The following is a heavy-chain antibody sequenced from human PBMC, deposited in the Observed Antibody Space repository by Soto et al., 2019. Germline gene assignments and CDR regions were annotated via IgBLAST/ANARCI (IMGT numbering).Heavy chain of an antibody. V-gene: IGHV4-34*01. D-gene: IGHD3-3*01. CDR1: GGSVNGYY. CDR2: INHTGGT. CDR3: ATRITVFGLLIPPFDP. Sequence: KSSETLSLTCAVYGGSVNGYYWNWIRQPPGKGREWIGEINHTGGTHYNPSRKSRVTMSVDTSKNQFSLRLRSVTAADTAIYYCATRITVFGLLIPPFDPWGQGTQVIVSS. J-gene: IGHJ5*02.